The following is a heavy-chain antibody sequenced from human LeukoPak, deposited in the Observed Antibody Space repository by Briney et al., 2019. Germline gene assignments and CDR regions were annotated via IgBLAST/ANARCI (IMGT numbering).Heavy chain of an antibody. CDR3: ARDMVTISIRPDV. CDR1: GYTFTSYG. J-gene: IGHJ6*02. V-gene: IGHV1-18*01. CDR2: ISAYNGNT. D-gene: IGHD3-9*01. Sequence: ASVKVSCKASGYTFTSYGIRWVRPAPGQGLAWMGWISAYNGNTNYAQKLQGRVTMTTDTSTSTAYMELRSLRSDDTAVYYCARDMVTISIRPDVWGQGTTVTVSS.